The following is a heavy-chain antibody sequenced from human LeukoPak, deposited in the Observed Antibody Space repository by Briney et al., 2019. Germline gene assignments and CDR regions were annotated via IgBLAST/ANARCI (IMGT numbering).Heavy chain of an antibody. D-gene: IGHD3-22*01. CDR3: ARTAENYYDSSGYYWGAFDI. Sequence: PSETLSLTCTVSGGSISSSSYYWGWIRQPPGKGLEWIGSIYYSGSTYYNPSLKSRVTISVDTSKNQFSLKLSSVTAADTAVYYCARTAENYYDSSGYYWGAFDIWGQGTMVTVSS. CDR1: GGSISSSSYY. V-gene: IGHV4-39*07. CDR2: IYYSGST. J-gene: IGHJ3*02.